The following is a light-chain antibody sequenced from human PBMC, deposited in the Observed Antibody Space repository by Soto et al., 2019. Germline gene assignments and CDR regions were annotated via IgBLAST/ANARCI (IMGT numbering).Light chain of an antibody. Sequence: EILLTQSPATLYVSPGERATLSCRASQSVSTNLAWYQQKPGQAPRLLIYGASTRATGIPARFSGSGSGTEFTLTISSLQSEDFAVYYCQQSNNWPPYTFGQGTKL. J-gene: IGKJ2*01. CDR3: QQSNNWPPYT. CDR2: GAS. V-gene: IGKV3-15*01. CDR1: QSVSTN.